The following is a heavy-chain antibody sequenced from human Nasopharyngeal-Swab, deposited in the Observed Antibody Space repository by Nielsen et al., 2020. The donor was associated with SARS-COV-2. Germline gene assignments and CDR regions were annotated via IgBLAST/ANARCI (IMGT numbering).Heavy chain of an antibody. CDR3: ARDLWFGGGY. J-gene: IGHJ4*02. V-gene: IGHV3-7*01. CDR1: GFTFSSHA. CDR2: IKGDGSEK. D-gene: IGHD3-10*01. Sequence: GEALKISCAASGFTFSSHARSWVRQAPGKGLEWVANIKGDGSEKHYVDSVKGRFTISRDNANNSLYLQMNSLRAEDTAVYYCARDLWFGGGYWGQGTLVTVSS.